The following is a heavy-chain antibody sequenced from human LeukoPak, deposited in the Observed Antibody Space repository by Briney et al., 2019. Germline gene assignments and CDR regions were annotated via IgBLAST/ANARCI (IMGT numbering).Heavy chain of an antibody. D-gene: IGHD3-9*01. V-gene: IGHV1-2*06. Sequence: ASVKVSCKASGYTFTGYYMHWVRQAPGQGLELMGRINPNSGGTNYAQKFQGRVTMTRDTSISTAYMELSRLRSDDTAVYYCARVGLRYFDWLVYWGQGTLVTVSS. CDR3: ARVGLRYFDWLVY. CDR1: GYTFTGYY. J-gene: IGHJ4*02. CDR2: INPNSGGT.